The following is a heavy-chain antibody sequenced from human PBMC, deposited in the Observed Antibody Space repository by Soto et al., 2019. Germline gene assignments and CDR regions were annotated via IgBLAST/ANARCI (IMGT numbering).Heavy chain of an antibody. CDR3: ARGPILTGYDLTRRDYLDS. Sequence: QVLLRESGPGLVEPSQTLSLTCSVSGDSISSDNYYWSSIRQPPGKGLESVAHIFNSGDTYYNPSLQSLLTLSVDTSRTHCSLKLSSVTVADSAVYFCARGPILTGYDLTRRDYLDSWGQGSLVTVSS. D-gene: IGHD3-9*01. CDR2: IFNSGDT. V-gene: IGHV4-30-4*01. J-gene: IGHJ4*02. CDR1: GDSISSDNYY.